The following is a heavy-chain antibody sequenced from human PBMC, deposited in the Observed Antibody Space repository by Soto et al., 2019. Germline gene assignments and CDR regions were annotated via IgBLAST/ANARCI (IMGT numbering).Heavy chain of an antibody. CDR2: IWYDGSNK. D-gene: IGHD6-13*01. V-gene: IGHV3-33*01. Sequence: QVQLVEAGGGVVQPGRSLRLSCAASGFTFSSYGMHWVRQAPGKGLEWGAVIWYDGSNKYYADSVKGRFTISRDNSKNPLYLQMTSLRAEDTAVYYCARDKGYSSSWYAPAGREYFQHWGQGTLVTVSS. CDR3: ARDKGYSSSWYAPAGREYFQH. CDR1: GFTFSSYG. J-gene: IGHJ1*01.